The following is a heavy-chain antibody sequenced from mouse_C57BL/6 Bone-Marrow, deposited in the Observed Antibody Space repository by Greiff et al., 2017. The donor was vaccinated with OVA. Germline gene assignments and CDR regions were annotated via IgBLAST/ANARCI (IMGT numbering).Heavy chain of an antibody. J-gene: IGHJ4*01. D-gene: IGHD2-4*01. V-gene: IGHV1-59*01. CDR1: GYTFTSYW. CDR2: IDPSDSYT. Sequence: QVQLQQPGAELVRPGTSVKLSCKASGYTFTSYWMHWVKQRPGQGLEWIGVIDPSDSYTNYNQKFKGKATLTVDTSASTAYMQLSSLTSDDSAVYYCARRMISAMDYWGQGTSVTVSS. CDR3: ARRMISAMDY.